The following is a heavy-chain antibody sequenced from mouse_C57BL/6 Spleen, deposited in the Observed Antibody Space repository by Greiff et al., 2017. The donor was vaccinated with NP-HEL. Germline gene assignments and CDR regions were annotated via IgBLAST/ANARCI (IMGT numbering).Heavy chain of an antibody. D-gene: IGHD2-5*01. V-gene: IGHV1-59*01. Sequence: QVQLQQPGAELVRPGTSVKLSCKASGYTFTSYWMHWVKQRPGQGLEWIGVIEPSDSYNNYNQKFKGKATLTVDTSSSTAYMQLSSLTSGDSAVYYCARYLSNYGFAYWGQGTLVTVSA. CDR2: IEPSDSYN. CDR3: ARYLSNYGFAY. J-gene: IGHJ3*01. CDR1: GYTFTSYW.